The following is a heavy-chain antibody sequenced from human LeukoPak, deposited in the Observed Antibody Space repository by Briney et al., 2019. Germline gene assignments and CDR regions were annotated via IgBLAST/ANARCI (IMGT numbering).Heavy chain of an antibody. Sequence: ASVKVSCKASGYIFTSHGISWVRQAPGQGLEWMGRISGYNGNTNYAQKLQGRVTMTTDTSTSTAYMELRSLRSDDTAVYYCARALVVPSGPAYYYYYGMDVWGKGTTVTVSS. J-gene: IGHJ6*04. CDR2: ISGYNGNT. V-gene: IGHV1-18*04. CDR1: GYIFTSHG. D-gene: IGHD2-2*01. CDR3: ARALVVPSGPAYYYYYGMDV.